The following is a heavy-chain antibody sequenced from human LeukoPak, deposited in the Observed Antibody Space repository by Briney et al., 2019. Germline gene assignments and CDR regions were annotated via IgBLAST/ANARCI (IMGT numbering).Heavy chain of an antibody. CDR2: ISYDGSNK. CDR3: AKDLGYYDSSGWPSFGY. V-gene: IGHV3-30*18. D-gene: IGHD3-22*01. CDR1: GFTFSSYA. Sequence: GGSLRLSCAASGFTFSSYAMSWVRQAPGKGLEWVAVISYDGSNKYYADSVKGRFTISRDNSKNTLYLQMNSLRAEDTAVYYCAKDLGYYDSSGWPSFGYWGQGTLVTVSS. J-gene: IGHJ4*02.